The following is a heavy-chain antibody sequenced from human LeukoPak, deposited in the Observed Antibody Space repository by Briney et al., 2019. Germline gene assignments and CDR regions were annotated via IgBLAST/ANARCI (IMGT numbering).Heavy chain of an antibody. Sequence: SETLSLTCTVSGGSISSYYWSWIRQPPGKGLEWIGYIYYSGSTNYNPSLKSRVTISVDTSKNQFSLKLSSVTAADTAVYYCASPRGGEQLVAFDIWGQGTMVTVSS. V-gene: IGHV4-59*01. CDR2: IYYSGST. D-gene: IGHD6-6*01. J-gene: IGHJ3*02. CDR1: GGSISSYY. CDR3: ASPRGGEQLVAFDI.